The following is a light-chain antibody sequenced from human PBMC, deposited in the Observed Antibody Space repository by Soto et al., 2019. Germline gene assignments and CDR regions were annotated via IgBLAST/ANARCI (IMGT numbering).Light chain of an antibody. J-gene: IGKJ3*01. CDR2: GVS. Sequence: EIVMTQSPVTLYVSPGERATLSCRASQSVSSTYLAWYQQKPGQAPRLLIFGVSNRAAGIPARFSGSGSGTEFTLTISSLQSEDFAVYYCQQYGDWPLTFGLGTKVDI. CDR1: QSVSSTY. CDR3: QQYGDWPLT. V-gene: IGKV3-15*01.